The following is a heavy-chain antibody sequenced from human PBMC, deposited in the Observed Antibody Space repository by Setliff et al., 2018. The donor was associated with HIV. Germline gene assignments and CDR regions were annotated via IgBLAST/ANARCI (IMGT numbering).Heavy chain of an antibody. V-gene: IGHV1-2*06. Sequence: RASVKVSCKASGYTFTAYYIHWVRQAPGHELQLMGRIEPSSGGTNYIQKIQGRVTITRDTSIYTVYMELTGLTSDDTAVYYCARQDHSSVNNGSLYAFDVWGQGTMVTVSS. CDR3: ARQDHSSVNNGSLYAFDV. CDR2: IEPSSGGT. J-gene: IGHJ3*01. CDR1: GYTFTAYY. D-gene: IGHD2-8*01.